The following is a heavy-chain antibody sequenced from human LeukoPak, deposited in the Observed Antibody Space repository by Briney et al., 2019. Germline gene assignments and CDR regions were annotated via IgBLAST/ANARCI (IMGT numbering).Heavy chain of an antibody. CDR3: AREGLGIVATIGYYFDY. J-gene: IGHJ4*02. Sequence: PGGSLRLSCAASGFTFSSYAMSWVRQAPGKGLEWVSAISGSGGSTYYADSVKGRFTISRDNAKNSLYLQMNSLRAEDTAVYYCAREGLGIVATIGYYFDYWGQGTLVTVSS. CDR1: GFTFSSYA. D-gene: IGHD5-12*01. V-gene: IGHV3-23*01. CDR2: ISGSGGST.